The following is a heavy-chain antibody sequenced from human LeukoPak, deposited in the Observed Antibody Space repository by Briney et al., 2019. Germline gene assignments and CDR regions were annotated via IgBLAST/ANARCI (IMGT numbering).Heavy chain of an antibody. D-gene: IGHD6-19*01. CDR2: ISGSGGST. CDR1: GFTFSSYA. J-gene: IGHJ6*03. V-gene: IGHV3-23*01. Sequence: PGGSLRLSCAASGFTFSSYAMSWVRQAPGKGLEWVSAISGSGGSTYYADSVKGRFTISRDNSKNTLYLQMNSLRAEDTAVYYCAKGRDSSGDYYYMDVWGKGTTVTVSS. CDR3: AKGRDSSGDYYYMDV.